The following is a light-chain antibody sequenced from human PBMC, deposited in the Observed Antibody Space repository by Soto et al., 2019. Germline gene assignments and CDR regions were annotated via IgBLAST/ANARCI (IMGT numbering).Light chain of an antibody. V-gene: IGLV3-21*02. J-gene: IGLJ3*02. CDR3: CSYAGNNALV. Sequence: SYELSQPPSVSVAPGQTASLTCGGDNIGRQSVHWYQQRPGQAPVLVVYDDSDRGSGIPERFSGSKSGNTASLTISGLQSDDEADYYCCSYAGNNALVFGGGTKVTVL. CDR1: NIGRQS. CDR2: DDS.